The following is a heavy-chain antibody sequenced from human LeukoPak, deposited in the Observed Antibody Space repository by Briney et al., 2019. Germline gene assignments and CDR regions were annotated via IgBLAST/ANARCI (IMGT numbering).Heavy chain of an antibody. J-gene: IGHJ4*02. CDR1: GGSISSYY. CDR3: AASSRYSSSWYPD. CDR2: IYYSGST. Sequence: SETLSLTCTVSGGSISSYYWSWIRQPPGKGLEWIGYIYYSGSTNYNPSLKSRVTISVDTSKNQFSLKLSSVTAADTAVYYCAASSRYSSSWYPDWGQGTLVTVSS. D-gene: IGHD6-13*01. V-gene: IGHV4-59*01.